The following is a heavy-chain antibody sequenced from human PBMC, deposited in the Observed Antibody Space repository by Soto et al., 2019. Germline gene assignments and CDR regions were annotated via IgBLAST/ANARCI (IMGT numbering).Heavy chain of an antibody. V-gene: IGHV1-18*01. CDR1: GYTFTHYG. CDR3: ARGDGDPLAY. CDR2: INAYVGET. Sequence: QVQLVQSGAEVNKPGASVKVSCKASGYTFTHYGITWVRQAPGHGLEWTGWINAYVGETKSAQKYQGRITVTMDTPTNTAYLELRSLRSDATAVIYCARGDGDPLAYWGQGTLV. J-gene: IGHJ4*02. D-gene: IGHD2-21*01.